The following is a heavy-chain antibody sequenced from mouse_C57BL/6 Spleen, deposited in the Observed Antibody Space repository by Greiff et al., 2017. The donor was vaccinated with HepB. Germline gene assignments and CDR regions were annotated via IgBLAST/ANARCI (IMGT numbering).Heavy chain of an antibody. J-gene: IGHJ4*01. CDR2: INPNYGTT. CDR1: GYSFTDYN. D-gene: IGHD2-2*01. Sequence: EVQLVESGPELVKPGASVKISCKASGYSFTDYNMNWVKQSNGKSLEWIGVINPNYGTTSYNQKFKGKATLTVDQSSSTAYMQLNSLTSEDSAVYYCARGWLKRDYYAMDYWGQGTSVTVSS. CDR3: ARGWLKRDYYAMDY. V-gene: IGHV1-39*01.